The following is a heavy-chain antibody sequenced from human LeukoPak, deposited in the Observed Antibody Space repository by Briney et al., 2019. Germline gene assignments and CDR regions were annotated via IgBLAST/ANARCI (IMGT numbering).Heavy chain of an antibody. J-gene: IGHJ5*02. V-gene: IGHV4-30-2*01. D-gene: IGHD6-13*01. CDR3: ARHRAKPQQPDAIAPFDP. CDR2: IYHGGRT. Sequence: SETLSLTCTVSGDSISSGAYAWSWIRQPPGKGLEWIGYIYHGGRTYYNPSLKSRVTISVDRSKNQFSLKVSSVTAADTAVYDCARHRAKPQQPDAIAPFDPWGQGTLVTVSS. CDR1: GDSISSGAYA.